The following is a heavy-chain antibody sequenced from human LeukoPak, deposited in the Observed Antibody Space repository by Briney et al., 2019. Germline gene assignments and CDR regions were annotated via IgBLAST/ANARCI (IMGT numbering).Heavy chain of an antibody. Sequence: GGSLRLSCAASGFTFSRYAMHWVRQAPGKGLEWVAVISYDGSNKYYADSVKGRFTISRDNSKNTLYLQMNSLRAEDTAVYYCAKASTGDDFWSGYGGDYYYYYMDVWGKGTTVTVSS. CDR2: ISYDGSNK. D-gene: IGHD3-3*01. CDR1: GFTFSRYA. CDR3: AKASTGDDFWSGYGGDYYYYYMDV. V-gene: IGHV3-30-3*01. J-gene: IGHJ6*03.